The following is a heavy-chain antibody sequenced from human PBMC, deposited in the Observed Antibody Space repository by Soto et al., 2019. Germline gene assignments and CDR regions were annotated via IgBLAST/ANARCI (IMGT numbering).Heavy chain of an antibody. CDR2: ISYDGSNK. CDR3: AIHCSSTSCYREDFDY. D-gene: IGHD2-2*01. CDR1: GFTFSSYG. Sequence: GGSLRLSCAASGFTFSSYGMHWVRQAPGKGLEWVAVISYDGSNKYYADSVKGRFTISRDNSKNTLYLQMNSLRAEDTAVYYCAIHCSSTSCYREDFDYWGQGTLVTVS. J-gene: IGHJ4*02. V-gene: IGHV3-30*03.